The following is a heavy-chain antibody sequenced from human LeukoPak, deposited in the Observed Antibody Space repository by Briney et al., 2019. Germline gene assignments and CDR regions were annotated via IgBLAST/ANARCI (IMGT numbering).Heavy chain of an antibody. J-gene: IGHJ6*02. V-gene: IGHV3-30*18. CDR2: VSYLGDDQ. CDR1: GFTFSSYG. D-gene: IGHD3-22*01. CDR3: AKDRSSGPHYYYGMDV. Sequence: GGSLRLSCAASGFTFSSYGIHWVRQSPGKGLEWVAAVSYLGDDQFYAESVKGRFTISRDNSKKTVFLQMNSLRGEDTAVYYCAKDRSSGPHYYYGMDVWGRGTTVIVSS.